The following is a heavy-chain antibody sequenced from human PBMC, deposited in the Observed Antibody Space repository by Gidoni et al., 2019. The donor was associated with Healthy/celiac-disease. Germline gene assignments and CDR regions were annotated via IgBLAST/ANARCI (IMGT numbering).Heavy chain of an antibody. CDR2: INHSGST. CDR3: ARERGTMVRTHKGLNYYYYYYMDV. Sequence: QVQLQQWGAGLLKPSETLSLTCAVYGGSFSGSYWSWIRQPPGKGLEWIGEINHSGSTNYNPSLKSRVTISVDTSKNQFSLKLSSVTAADTAVYYCARERGTMVRTHKGLNYYYYYYMDVWGKGTTVTVSS. V-gene: IGHV4-34*01. CDR1: GGSFSGSY. J-gene: IGHJ6*03. D-gene: IGHD3-10*01.